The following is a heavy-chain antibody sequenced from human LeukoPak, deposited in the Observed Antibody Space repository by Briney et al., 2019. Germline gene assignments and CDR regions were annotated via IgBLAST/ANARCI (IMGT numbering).Heavy chain of an antibody. D-gene: IGHD3-22*01. V-gene: IGHV3-74*01. CDR2: ISTDGSST. CDR1: GFTFSSYW. Sequence: PGGSLRLSCAASGFTFSSYWMYWVRQAPGKGLVWVSHISTDGSSTSYADSVKGRFTISRDNAKNTLYLQMNSLRAENTAVYYCARVLYYYDSSGYDYEYYFDYWGQGTLVTVSS. CDR3: ARVLYYYDSSGYDYEYYFDY. J-gene: IGHJ4*02.